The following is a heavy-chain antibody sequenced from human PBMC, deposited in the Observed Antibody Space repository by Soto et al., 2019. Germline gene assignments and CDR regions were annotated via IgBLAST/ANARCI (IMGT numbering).Heavy chain of an antibody. CDR2: ISSYNGNT. CDR3: ARGPRYCSSTSCFSGVTWFDP. J-gene: IGHJ5*02. D-gene: IGHD2-2*01. Sequence: ASVKVSCKASGYTFTSYGISWVRQAPGQGLEWMGWISSYNGNTNYAQKVQGRVTMTTDTSTSTTYMELRSLRSDDTAVYYCARGPRYCSSTSCFSGVTWFDPWGQGTLVTVSS. V-gene: IGHV1-18*04. CDR1: GYTFTSYG.